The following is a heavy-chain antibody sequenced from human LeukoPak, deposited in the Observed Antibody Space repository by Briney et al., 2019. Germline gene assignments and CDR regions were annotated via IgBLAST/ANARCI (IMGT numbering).Heavy chain of an antibody. Sequence: PSETLSLTCTVSGGSISSSSYYWGWIRQPPGKGLEWIGSIYYSGSTYYNPSLKSRVTISVDTSKNQFSLKLSSVTAADTAVYYCARVRYCSGGSCYSEYFQHWGQGTLVTVSS. CDR2: IYYSGST. CDR3: ARVRYCSGGSCYSEYFQH. J-gene: IGHJ1*01. D-gene: IGHD2-15*01. CDR1: GGSISSSSYY. V-gene: IGHV4-39*07.